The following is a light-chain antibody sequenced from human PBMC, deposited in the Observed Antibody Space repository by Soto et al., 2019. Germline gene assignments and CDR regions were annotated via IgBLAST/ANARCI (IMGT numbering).Light chain of an antibody. V-gene: IGLV1-40*01. CDR1: SSNIGAGYD. CDR3: QSYDSSRSGWV. Sequence: QSLLPQPPSVSGAPGQRVTISCTGSSSNIGAGYDVHWYQQLPGTAPKLLIYGNSNRPSGVPDRFSGSNSGTSASLAITGLQAEDEADYYCQSYDSSRSGWVFGGGTKLTVL. J-gene: IGLJ3*02. CDR2: GNS.